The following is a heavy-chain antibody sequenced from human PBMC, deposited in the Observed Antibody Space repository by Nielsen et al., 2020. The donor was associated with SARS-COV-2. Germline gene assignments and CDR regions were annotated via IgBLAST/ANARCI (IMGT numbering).Heavy chain of an antibody. D-gene: IGHD3-16*01. Sequence: GALKISCAASGFTFNSYAMNWVRQAPGKGLEWVSFISSSSTTVYYADSVKGRFTISRDNAKNTLYLQMNSLRAEDTAVYYCVRGLQVPNGLAHRWGQGTLVTVSS. V-gene: IGHV3-48*04. CDR1: GFTFNSYA. J-gene: IGHJ4*02. CDR3: VRGLQVPNGLAHR. CDR2: ISSSSTTV.